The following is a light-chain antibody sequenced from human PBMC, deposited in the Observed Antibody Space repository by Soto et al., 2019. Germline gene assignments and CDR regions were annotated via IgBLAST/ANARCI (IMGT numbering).Light chain of an antibody. Sequence: EIVMTQSPATLSVSPGERATLSCRASQSVSSNLAWYQQKPGQAPRLLIYGASTRATGIPARFSGSGSGTEFTLTNSSLQSEDFAVYYCQQYNNWPITFGPGTKVDIK. CDR1: QSVSSN. CDR3: QQYNNWPIT. CDR2: GAS. V-gene: IGKV3-15*01. J-gene: IGKJ3*01.